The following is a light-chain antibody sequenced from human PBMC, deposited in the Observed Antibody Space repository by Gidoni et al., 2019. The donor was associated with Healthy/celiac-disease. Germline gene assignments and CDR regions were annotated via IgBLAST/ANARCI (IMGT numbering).Light chain of an antibody. CDR3: QSYDSSLSGVI. Sequence: QSVLTQPPSVSEAPGQRVTISCTGCSSNIGAGYDVHWYQQLPGTAPKRLIYGNNNRPSEVPDRFSGSKSGASASLAITGLQAEDEADYYCQSYDSSLSGVIFGGGTKLTVL. J-gene: IGLJ2*01. CDR1: SSNIGAGYD. CDR2: GNN. V-gene: IGLV1-40*01.